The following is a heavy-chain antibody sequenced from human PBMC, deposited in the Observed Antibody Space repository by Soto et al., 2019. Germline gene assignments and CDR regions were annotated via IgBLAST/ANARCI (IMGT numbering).Heavy chain of an antibody. CDR1: GFTFSSYA. J-gene: IGHJ6*02. CDR2: ISYDGSNK. V-gene: IGHV3-30-3*01. CDR3: ARDWRGGWGIYYYYGMDV. Sequence: GGSLRLSCAASGFTFSSYAMHWVRQAPGKGLEWVAVISYDGSNKYYADSVKGRFTISRDNSKNTLYLQMNSLRAEGAAVYYCARDWRGGWGIYYYYGMDVWGQGTTVTVSS. D-gene: IGHD2-8*02.